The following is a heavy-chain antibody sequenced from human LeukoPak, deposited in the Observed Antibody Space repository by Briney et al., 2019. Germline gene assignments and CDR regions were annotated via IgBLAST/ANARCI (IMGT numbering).Heavy chain of an antibody. D-gene: IGHD1-26*01. CDR1: GASISSTTFY. V-gene: IGHV4-39*02. Sequence: SETLSLTXTVPGASISSTTFYWGWIRQPPGKGLGWIGTIYYSGSNYYYPSLKRRVIISVDASKNHSSLRLSSVTAADTAVYYCARRGVGPTRLYYFDYWGQGTLVTVSS. CDR3: ARRGVGPTRLYYFDY. CDR2: IYYSGSN. J-gene: IGHJ4*02.